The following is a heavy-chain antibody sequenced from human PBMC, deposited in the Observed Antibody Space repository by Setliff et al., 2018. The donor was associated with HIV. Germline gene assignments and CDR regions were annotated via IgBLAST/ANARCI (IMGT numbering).Heavy chain of an antibody. CDR3: ATLDYYGSQTYNLALHY. CDR2: VDPKNGKT. V-gene: IGHV1-69-2*01. J-gene: IGHJ4*02. CDR1: GYTFTDYY. Sequence: GPQVKVSCKASGYTFTDYYMHWVQQAPGKGLEWMGRVDPKNGKTLYAENLRGRITITADTSTDAAYMELNSLRSEDTAMYYCATLDYYGSQTYNLALHYWGQGTLVTVSS. D-gene: IGHD3-10*01.